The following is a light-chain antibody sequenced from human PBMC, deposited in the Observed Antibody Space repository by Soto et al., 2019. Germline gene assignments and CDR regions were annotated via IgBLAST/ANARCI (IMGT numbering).Light chain of an antibody. CDR3: QTWGTGNVV. Sequence: QLVLTQSPSASASLGASVKLTCTLSSGHSSYAIAWHQQQPEKGPRYLMKLNSDGSHTKGDGIPDRFSGSSSGAERYLSISSVQSEDDADYYCQTWGTGNVVFGGGTKVTVL. J-gene: IGLJ2*01. V-gene: IGLV4-69*01. CDR1: SGHSSYA. CDR2: LNSDGSH.